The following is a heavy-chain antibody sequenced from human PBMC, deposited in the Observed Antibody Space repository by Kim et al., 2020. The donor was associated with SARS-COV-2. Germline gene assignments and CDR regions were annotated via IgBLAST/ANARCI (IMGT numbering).Heavy chain of an antibody. D-gene: IGHD3-10*01. V-gene: IGHV4-34*01. J-gene: IGHJ6*02. CDR2: INHSGST. Sequence: SETLSLTCAVYGGSFSGYYWSWIRQPPGKGLEWIGEINHSGSTNYNPSLKSRVTISVDTSKNQFSLKLSSVTAADTAVYYCARGGGRYYYGSGSHLAAGLGVWGQGTTVTVSS. CDR3: ARGGGRYYYGSGSHLAAGLGV. CDR1: GGSFSGYY.